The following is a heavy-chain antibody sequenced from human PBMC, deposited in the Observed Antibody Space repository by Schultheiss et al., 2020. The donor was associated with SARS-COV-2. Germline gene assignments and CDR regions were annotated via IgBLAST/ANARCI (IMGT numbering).Heavy chain of an antibody. D-gene: IGHD3-22*01. CDR3: VRAGYDSSAYYGSPYFDY. V-gene: IGHV4-31*03. CDR2: IYYSGST. CDR1: GGSVSSGSYY. J-gene: IGHJ4*02. Sequence: SQTLSLTCTVSGGSVSSGSYYWSWIRQPPGKGLEWIGYIYYSGSTYYNPSLKSRVTISVDTSKNQFSLKLSSVTAADTAVYYCVRAGYDSSAYYGSPYFDYWGQGTLVTVSS.